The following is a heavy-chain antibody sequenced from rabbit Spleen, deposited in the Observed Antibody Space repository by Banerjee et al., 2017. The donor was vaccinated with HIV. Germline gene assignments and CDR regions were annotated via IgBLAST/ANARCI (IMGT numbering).Heavy chain of an antibody. CDR2: IGSNSDNT. D-gene: IGHD1-1*01. J-gene: IGHJ4*01. CDR3: ARDLVGVIGWNFYL. CDR1: GFDFSSNA. V-gene: IGHV1S40*01. Sequence: QSVEESGGDLVKPGASLTLTCKASGFDFSSNALSWVRQAPGKGLEWIGCIGSNSDNTVYATWAKGRFTISRTSSTTVTLRMTSLTAADRAAYFCARDLVGVIGWNFYLWGPGTLVTVS.